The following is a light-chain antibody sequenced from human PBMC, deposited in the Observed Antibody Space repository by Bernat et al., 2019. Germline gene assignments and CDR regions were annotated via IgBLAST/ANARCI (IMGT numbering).Light chain of an antibody. CDR1: SSDVGSYNR. CDR2: EVN. CDR3: CSFTTTTTWV. J-gene: IGLJ3*02. V-gene: IGLV2-18*02. Sequence: QSALTQPPSVSGSPGQSVTISCTGTSSDVGSYNRVLWYQQPPGTAPKLMIYEVNNRPSGVPDRFSGSKSGNTASLTISGLQAEDEADYYCCSFTTTTTWVFGGGTKLTVL.